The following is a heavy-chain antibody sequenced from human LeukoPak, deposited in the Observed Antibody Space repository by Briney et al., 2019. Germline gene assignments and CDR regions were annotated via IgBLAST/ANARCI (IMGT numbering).Heavy chain of an antibody. Sequence: PSETLSPTCTVSGGSISSYYWSWIRQPPGKGLEWIGYIYSSGSTNYNPSLKSRVAMSVDTSKNQFSLKLSSVTAADTAVYYCAREHSSGWNDYWGQGTLVTVSS. D-gene: IGHD6-19*01. J-gene: IGHJ4*02. CDR3: AREHSSGWNDY. CDR2: IYSSGST. V-gene: IGHV4-59*01. CDR1: GGSISSYY.